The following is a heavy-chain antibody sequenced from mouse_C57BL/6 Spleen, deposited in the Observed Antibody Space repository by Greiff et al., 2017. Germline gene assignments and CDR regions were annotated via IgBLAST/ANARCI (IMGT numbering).Heavy chain of an antibody. CDR1: GYSITSGYY. J-gene: IGHJ1*03. Sequence: EVQLQESGPGLVKPSQSLSLTCSVTGYSITSGYYWNWIRQFPGNKLEWMGYISYDGSNNYNPSLKNRISITRDTSKNQFFLKLNSVTTEDTATYYCARADYGSRRYFDVWGTGTTVTVSS. D-gene: IGHD1-1*01. CDR2: ISYDGSN. V-gene: IGHV3-6*01. CDR3: ARADYGSRRYFDV.